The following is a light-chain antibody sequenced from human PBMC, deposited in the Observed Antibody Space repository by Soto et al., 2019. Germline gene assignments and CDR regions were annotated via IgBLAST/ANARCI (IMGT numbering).Light chain of an antibody. J-gene: IGKJ1*01. CDR3: KPSYSRPRT. V-gene: IGKV1-39*01. CDR1: QSISTY. Sequence: DVRVTRWRASVPASLGDIVTLTCRASQSISTYLNWYQQKPGKAPDLLIYTASSLDSRVPSSFSGRRSRPDFTPTLPSPQPEALATHFCKPSYSRPRTFGPGTQLDIK. CDR2: TAS.